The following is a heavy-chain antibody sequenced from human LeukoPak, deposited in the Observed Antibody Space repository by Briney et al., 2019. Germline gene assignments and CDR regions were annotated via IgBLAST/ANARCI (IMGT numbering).Heavy chain of an antibody. V-gene: IGHV4-59*08. CDR1: GASISNYY. CDR3: ARHERGAENLDY. CDR2: VSYSGRT. J-gene: IGHJ4*02. Sequence: SETLSLTCTVSGASISNYYWSWIRQPPGKGLECIEYVSYSGRTNHNPSLKSRVTISADTSKNQFSLKLTSVTAADTAVYYCARHERGAENLDYWGQGTLVTVSS. D-gene: IGHD1-1*01.